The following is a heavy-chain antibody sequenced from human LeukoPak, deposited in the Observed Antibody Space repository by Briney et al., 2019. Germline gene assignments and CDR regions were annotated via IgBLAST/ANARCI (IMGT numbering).Heavy chain of an antibody. Sequence: GGSLRLSCAASGFTFSSYDMHWVRQAPGRGLEWVAVISYDGSNKYYADSVKGRFTISRDNSKNTLYLQMNSLRAEDTAVYYCAREARIAVAGLDYYGMDVWGQGTTVTVSS. CDR1: GFTFSSYD. CDR3: AREARIAVAGLDYYGMDV. J-gene: IGHJ6*02. V-gene: IGHV3-30*19. D-gene: IGHD6-19*01. CDR2: ISYDGSNK.